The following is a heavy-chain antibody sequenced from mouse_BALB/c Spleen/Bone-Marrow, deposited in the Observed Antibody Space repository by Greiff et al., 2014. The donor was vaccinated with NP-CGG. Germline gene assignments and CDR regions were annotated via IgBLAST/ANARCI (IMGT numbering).Heavy chain of an antibody. CDR3: ASLTYYAMDY. V-gene: IGHV5-17*02. J-gene: IGHJ4*01. CDR2: ISSGSSTI. CDR1: GFTFSSFG. Sequence: EVQVVESGGGLVQPGGSRKLSCAASGFTFSSFGMHWVRQAPEKGLEWVAYISSGSSTIYYADTVKGRFTISRDNPKNTLFLQMTSLRSEDTAMYYCASLTYYAMDYWGQGTSVTVSS.